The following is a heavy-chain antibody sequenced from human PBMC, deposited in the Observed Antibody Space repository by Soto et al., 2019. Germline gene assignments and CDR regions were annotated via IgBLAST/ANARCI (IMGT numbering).Heavy chain of an antibody. Sequence: GGSLRLSCAASGFTFITYAMSWVRQAPGKGLEWVSVISGSGGTTYYADSVKGRFTISRDNSKNTLYLQMNSLIAEDTAVYYCAKVRESAAAGHFDYWGQGTLVTVSS. V-gene: IGHV3-23*01. D-gene: IGHD6-13*01. CDR3: AKVRESAAAGHFDY. CDR2: ISGSGGTT. CDR1: GFTFITYA. J-gene: IGHJ4*02.